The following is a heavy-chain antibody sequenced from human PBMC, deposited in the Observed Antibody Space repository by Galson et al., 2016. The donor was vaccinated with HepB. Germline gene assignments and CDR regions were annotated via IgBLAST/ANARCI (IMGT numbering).Heavy chain of an antibody. CDR2: ISGSGLKT. CDR1: GFTFDTHA. Sequence: SLRLSCAASGFTFDTHAMNWVRQAPGKGLEWVSAISGSGLKTDYADSVKGRFTIFRDNSKNTVSLQWSNLRVGYTAVYYCAKFQMAVTGNVGYFAYWGQGALVTVSS. J-gene: IGHJ4*02. CDR3: AKFQMAVTGNVGYFAY. V-gene: IGHV3-23*01. D-gene: IGHD1-1*01.